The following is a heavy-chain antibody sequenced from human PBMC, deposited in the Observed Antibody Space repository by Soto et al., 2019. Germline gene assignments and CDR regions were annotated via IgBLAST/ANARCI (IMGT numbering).Heavy chain of an antibody. CDR1: GFTFSSYA. CDR2: ISGSGGST. D-gene: IGHD6-19*01. CDR3: ASRTSGWYFDY. J-gene: IGHJ4*02. V-gene: IGHV3-23*01. Sequence: EVQLLESGGGLVQPGGSLRLSCTASGFTFSSYAMNWVRQAPGKGLEWVSVISGSGGSTYLADSVKGRFTISRDNSKNTLYLQMNSLRAENTAVYYCASRTSGWYFDYWGQGTLVTVSS.